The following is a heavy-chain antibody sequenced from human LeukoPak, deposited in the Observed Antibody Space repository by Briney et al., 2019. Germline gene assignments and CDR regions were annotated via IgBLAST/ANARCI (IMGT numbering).Heavy chain of an antibody. CDR2: TRNKANSYTT. CDR1: GFTFSDHY. J-gene: IGHJ3*02. CDR3: ARVKLRSYYDSSYGAFDI. V-gene: IGHV3-72*01. Sequence: PGGSLRLSCAASGFTFSDHYMDWVRQAPGKGLEWVGRTRNKANSYTTEYAASVKGRFTISRDDSKNSLYLQMNSLKTEDTAVYYCARVKLRSYYDSSYGAFDIWGQGTMVTVSS. D-gene: IGHD3-22*01.